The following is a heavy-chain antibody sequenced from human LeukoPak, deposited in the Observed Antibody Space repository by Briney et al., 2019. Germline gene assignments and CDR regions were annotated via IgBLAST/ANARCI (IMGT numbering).Heavy chain of an antibody. CDR3: TTLGYHLDS. J-gene: IGHJ4*02. D-gene: IGHD3-22*01. V-gene: IGHV3-48*03. CDR1: GFYFGAYE. CDR2: FAGSDTTT. Sequence: PGGSLRLSCAASGFYFGAYEMNWVRQAPGKGLEWVAYFAGSDTTTYYADSVKGRFIISRDYARNSLYLQMNSLRAEDTALYYCTTLGYHLDSWGQGTLVTVSS.